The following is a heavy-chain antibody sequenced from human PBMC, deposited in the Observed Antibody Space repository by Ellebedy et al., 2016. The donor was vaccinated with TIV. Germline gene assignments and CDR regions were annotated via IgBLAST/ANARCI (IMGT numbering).Heavy chain of an antibody. CDR3: AGAVFY. CDR2: IYSGGST. Sequence: GGSLRLXXAVSGFTVSSNYMSWARQAPGKGLEWVSIIYSGGSTNYADSVKGRFTISRDNSKNTLYLQMSSLRGEDTAVYYCAGAVFYWGQGTLVTVSS. V-gene: IGHV3-53*01. CDR1: GFTVSSNY. D-gene: IGHD2-8*01. J-gene: IGHJ4*02.